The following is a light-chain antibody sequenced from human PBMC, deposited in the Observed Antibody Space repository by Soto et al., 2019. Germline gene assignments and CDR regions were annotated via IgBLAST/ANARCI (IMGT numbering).Light chain of an antibody. CDR2: GVS. CDR1: ESVGSH. J-gene: IGKJ1*01. Sequence: DTVMTQSPATLSVSPGEPATLSCSASESVGSHLAWYQQKPGQAPRLLIYGVSTRATGIPVRFRGSGSETEFTLTISSLQSDDFAVYYCQQYDNWPPWTFGQGTKVEI. CDR3: QQYDNWPPWT. V-gene: IGKV3-15*01.